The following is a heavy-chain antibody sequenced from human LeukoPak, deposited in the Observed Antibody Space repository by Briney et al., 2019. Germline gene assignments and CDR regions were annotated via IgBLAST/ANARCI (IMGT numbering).Heavy chain of an antibody. CDR1: GGSISSYY. J-gene: IGHJ4*02. CDR2: IYYSGST. CDR3: ASSSSGYSYAYYFDY. V-gene: IGHV4-59*01. D-gene: IGHD5-18*01. Sequence: PSETLSLTCTASGGSISSYYWSWIRQPPGKGLEWIGYIYYSGSTNYNPSLKSRVTISVDTSKNQFSLKLSSVTAADTAVYYCASSSSGYSYAYYFDYWGQGTLVTVSS.